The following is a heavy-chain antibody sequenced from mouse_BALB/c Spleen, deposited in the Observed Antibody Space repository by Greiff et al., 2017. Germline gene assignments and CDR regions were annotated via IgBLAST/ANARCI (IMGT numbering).Heavy chain of an antibody. CDR3: ARSGYGNYEGFAY. D-gene: IGHD2-1*01. V-gene: IGHV1S130*01. CDR2: IHPNSGNT. CDR1: GYTFTSSW. Sequence: QVQLQQSGSVLVRPGASVKLSCKASGYTFTSSWMHWAKQRPGQGLEWIGEIHPNSGNTNYNEKFKGKATLTVDTSSSTAYVDLSSLTSEDSAVDYCARSGYGNYEGFAYWGQGTLVTVSA. J-gene: IGHJ3*01.